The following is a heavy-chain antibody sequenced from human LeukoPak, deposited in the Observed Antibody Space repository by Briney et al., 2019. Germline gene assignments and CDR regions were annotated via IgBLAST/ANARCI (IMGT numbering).Heavy chain of an antibody. V-gene: IGHV3-48*01. CDR1: GFTFSSYS. Sequence: HPGGSLRLSCAASGFTFSSYSMNWVRQAPGKGLEWVSYISSSSSTIYYADSVKGRFTISRDNAKNSLYLQMNSLRAEDTAVYYCAILEQWLVRRAFDYWGQGTLVTVSS. D-gene: IGHD6-19*01. CDR2: ISSSSSTI. CDR3: AILEQWLVRRAFDY. J-gene: IGHJ4*02.